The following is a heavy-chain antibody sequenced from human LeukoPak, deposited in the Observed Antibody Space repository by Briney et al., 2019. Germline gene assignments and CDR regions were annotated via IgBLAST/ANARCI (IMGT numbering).Heavy chain of an antibody. V-gene: IGHV4-61*02. CDR2: IYTSGST. J-gene: IGHJ4*02. CDR3: ASVSVHDYSNYYFGY. Sequence: TSETLSLTCTVSGGSISSGSYYWSWIRQPAGKGLEWIGRIYTSGSTNYNPSLKSRVTISVDTSKNQFSLKLSSVTAADTAVYYCASVSVHDYSNYYFGYWGQGTLVTVSS. D-gene: IGHD4-11*01. CDR1: GGSISSGSYY.